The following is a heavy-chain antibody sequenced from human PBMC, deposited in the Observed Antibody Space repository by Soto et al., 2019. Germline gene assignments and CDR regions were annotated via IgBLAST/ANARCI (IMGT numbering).Heavy chain of an antibody. D-gene: IGHD3-3*01. CDR3: ARDADPKEYYDFWSGYYDY. J-gene: IGHJ4*02. V-gene: IGHV3-11*01. CDR1: GFTFSDYY. Sequence: QVQLVESGGGLVKPGGSLRLSCAASGFTFSDYYMSWIRQAPGKGLEWVSYISSSGSTIYYADSVKGRFTISRDNAKNSLYLQMNSLRAEDTAVYYCARDADPKEYYDFWSGYYDYWGQGTLVTVSS. CDR2: ISSSGSTI.